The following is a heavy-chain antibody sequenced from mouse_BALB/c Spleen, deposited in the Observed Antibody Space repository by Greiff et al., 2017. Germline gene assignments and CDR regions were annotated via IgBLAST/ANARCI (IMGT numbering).Heavy chain of an antibody. CDR3: AIRRDRYDDFPFAY. CDR2: ISYSGST. CDR1: GYSITSDYA. Sequence: DVKLQESGPGLVKPSQSLSLTCTVTGYSITSDYAWNWIRQFPGNKLEWMGYISYSGSTSYNPSLKSRISITRDTSKNQFFLQLNSVTTEDTATYYCAIRRDRYDDFPFAYWGQGTLVTVSA. J-gene: IGHJ3*01. V-gene: IGHV3-2*02. D-gene: IGHD2-14*01.